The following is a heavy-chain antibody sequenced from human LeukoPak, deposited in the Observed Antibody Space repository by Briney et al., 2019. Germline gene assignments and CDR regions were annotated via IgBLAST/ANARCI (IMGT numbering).Heavy chain of an antibody. CDR2: VTSSGGTT. Sequence: PGGSLRLSCADSQFTFNGSWMNWVRQAPGKGLEWISYVTSSGGTTYYADSVKGRFTISRDNAKNSLYLQMNSLRVEDTAVYYCAREGGSKNWFDPWGQGTLVTVSS. V-gene: IGHV3-48*03. CDR3: AREGGSKNWFDP. CDR1: QFTFNGSW. D-gene: IGHD1-26*01. J-gene: IGHJ5*02.